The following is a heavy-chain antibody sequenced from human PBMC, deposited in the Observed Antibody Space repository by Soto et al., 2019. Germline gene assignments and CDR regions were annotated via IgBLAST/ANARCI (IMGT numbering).Heavy chain of an antibody. CDR2: INHSGST. D-gene: IGHD3-3*01. CDR3: ARGGADYDFWSGYFDD. Sequence: SETLSLTCAVYGGSFSGYYWSWIRQPPGKGLEWIGEINHSGSTNYNPSLKSRVTISVDTSKNQFSLKLSSVTTADTAVYYCARGGADYDFWSGYFDDWGQGTLVTVSS. V-gene: IGHV4-34*01. J-gene: IGHJ4*02. CDR1: GGSFSGYY.